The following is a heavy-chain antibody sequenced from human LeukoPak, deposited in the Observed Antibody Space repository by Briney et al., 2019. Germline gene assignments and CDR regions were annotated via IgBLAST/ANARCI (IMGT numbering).Heavy chain of an antibody. D-gene: IGHD3-10*01. CDR1: GASITSSHW. J-gene: IGHJ4*02. V-gene: IGHV4-4*02. Sequence: SETLSLTCAVSGASITSSHWRSWIRQPPGKGLEWIGEIHDSGTTNYKPSLKSRVTISVDTSRKQFSLKLKSGTAADTAVYYCARSGASYYFFDKWEQGTLVTVS. CDR3: ARSGASYYFFDK. CDR2: IHDSGTT.